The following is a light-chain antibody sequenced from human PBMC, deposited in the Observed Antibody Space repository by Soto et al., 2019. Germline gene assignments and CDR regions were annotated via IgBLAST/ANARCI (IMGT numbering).Light chain of an antibody. J-gene: IGKJ1*01. Sequence: EIVMTQSPATLSVSPGERATLSCRASQSVSSNLAWYQQKPGQAPRLLIYGASTRATGIPARFSGSGSGTEFTLTIYRLEPEDFAVYYCQQYGSSPKTFGQGTKV. CDR1: QSVSSN. V-gene: IGKV3-15*01. CDR2: GAS. CDR3: QQYGSSPKT.